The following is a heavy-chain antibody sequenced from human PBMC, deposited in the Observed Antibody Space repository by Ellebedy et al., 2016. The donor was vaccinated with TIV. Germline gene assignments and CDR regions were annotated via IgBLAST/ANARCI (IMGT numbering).Heavy chain of an antibody. CDR2: IYHSGST. D-gene: IGHD5-12*01. Sequence: SETLSLXXNVSGDTISSTNYYWGWIRQSPEKGLEWIGSIYHSGSTYYNPSLKSRLTISLDTTKNQFSLRLDSVTAADTAVYYCASSPSGYEIPYWGQGTLVTVSS. J-gene: IGHJ4*02. CDR1: GDTISSTNYY. V-gene: IGHV4-39*07. CDR3: ASSPSGYEIPY.